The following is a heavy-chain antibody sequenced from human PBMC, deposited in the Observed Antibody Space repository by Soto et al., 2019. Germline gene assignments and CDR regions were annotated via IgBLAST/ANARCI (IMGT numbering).Heavy chain of an antibody. V-gene: IGHV3-23*01. CDR3: AVRKTGSYFDY. J-gene: IGHJ4*02. CDR1: GFTFSSYA. Sequence: EVQLLESGGGLVQPGGSLRLTCAASGFTFSSYAMSWVRQAPGKGLEWVSGIGASGTGTYYADFVKGRFIISRDNSKNKQHLQMNSLRAEDTAVYYCAVRKTGSYFDYWGQGTLVTVSS. CDR2: IGASGTGT. D-gene: IGHD1-26*01.